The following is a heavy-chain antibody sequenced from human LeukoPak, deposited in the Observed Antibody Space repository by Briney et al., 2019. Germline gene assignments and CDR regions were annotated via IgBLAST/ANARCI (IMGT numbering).Heavy chain of an antibody. CDR1: GFTFSSYW. CDR3: ARDLGIAADGNWFDP. V-gene: IGHV3-74*01. Sequence: PGGSLRLSCAASGFTFSSYWMHWVRHAPGKGLVRVSRINSDGRSTSYADSVKGRFTISRDNAKNTLYLQMNTLRAEDTAVYYCARDLGIAADGNWFDPWGQGTLVTVSS. D-gene: IGHD6-13*01. J-gene: IGHJ5*02. CDR2: INSDGRST.